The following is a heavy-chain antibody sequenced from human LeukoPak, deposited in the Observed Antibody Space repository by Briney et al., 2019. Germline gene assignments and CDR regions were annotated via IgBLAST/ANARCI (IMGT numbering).Heavy chain of an antibody. CDR2: ISGSGGST. V-gene: IGHV3-23*01. D-gene: IGHD6-13*01. J-gene: IGHJ5*02. CDR1: GFTFSSYA. CDR3: ARDSSSWYGVYNWFDP. Sequence: GGSLRLSCAASGFTFSSYAMSWVRQAPGKGLEWVSAISGSGGSTYYADSVKGRFTISRDNSKNTLYLQMNSLRAEDTAVYYCARDSSSWYGVYNWFDPWGQGTLVTVSS.